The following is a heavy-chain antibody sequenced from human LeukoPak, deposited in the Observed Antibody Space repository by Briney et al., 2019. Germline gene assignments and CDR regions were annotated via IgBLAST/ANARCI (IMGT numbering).Heavy chain of an antibody. J-gene: IGHJ4*02. CDR3: ARGGVAAKYYFDY. V-gene: IGHV4-59*01. CDR1: GGSISPVY. CDR2: IYYSGTT. Sequence: KPSETLSLTCTVSGGSISPVYWSWIRQPPGKGLEFIGYIYYSGTTNYNPSLKSRVTLSVDTSKNQFSLKLSSVTAADTAVYYCARGGVAAKYYFDYWSQGTLVTVSS. D-gene: IGHD3-10*01.